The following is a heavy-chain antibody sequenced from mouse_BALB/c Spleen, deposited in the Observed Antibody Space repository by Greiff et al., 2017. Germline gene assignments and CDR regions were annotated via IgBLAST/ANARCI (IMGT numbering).Heavy chain of an antibody. V-gene: IGHV1-80*01. J-gene: IGHJ4*01. CDR2: IYPGDGDT. CDR1: GYAFSSYW. CDR3: ARRWDLYAMDY. D-gene: IGHD4-1*01. Sequence: VQLQQSGAELVRPGSSVKISCKASGYAFSSYWMNWVKQRPGQGLEWIGQIYPGDGDTNYNGKFKGKATLTADKSSSTAYMQLSSLTSEDSAVYFCARRWDLYAMDYWGQGTSVTVSS.